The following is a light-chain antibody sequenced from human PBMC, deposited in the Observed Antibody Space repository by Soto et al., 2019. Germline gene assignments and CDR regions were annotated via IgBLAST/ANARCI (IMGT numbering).Light chain of an antibody. Sequence: EIVMTQSPATLSVSPGERATLSCRASQSVSSSYLAWYQQKPGQAPRLLIYGASNRATGIPDRFSGSGSGTDFTLTISSLEPEDFAVYYCQQRSNWPITFGQGTRLEIK. CDR2: GAS. CDR3: QQRSNWPIT. V-gene: IGKV3D-20*02. CDR1: QSVSSSY. J-gene: IGKJ5*01.